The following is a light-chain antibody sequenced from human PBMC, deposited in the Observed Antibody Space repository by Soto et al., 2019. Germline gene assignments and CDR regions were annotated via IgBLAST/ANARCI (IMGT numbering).Light chain of an antibody. J-gene: IGLJ3*02. CDR3: CSYARDFTVV. CDR2: EDY. Sequence: QSALTQPASVSGSPGQSITISCTGTSNDIGSYNLVSWYQQHPGTAPKLIISEDYTRPSGVSNRFSGSKSDNTASLTISGLQAEDEADYYCCSYARDFTVVFGGGTKLTVL. CDR1: SNDIGSYNL. V-gene: IGLV2-23*01.